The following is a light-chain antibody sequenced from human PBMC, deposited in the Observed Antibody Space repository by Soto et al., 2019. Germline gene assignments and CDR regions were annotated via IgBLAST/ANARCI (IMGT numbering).Light chain of an antibody. V-gene: IGKV3-20*01. CDR1: QSVSSSF. J-gene: IGKJ1*01. Sequence: EIVLTQSPGTLSLSPGERATLSCRASQSVSSSFLAWYQQKPGQAPRLLIYGASSRATGIPDRFSGSGSGTDFTLTISRVGPEDCAVYYCQQYDSSPWMFRQGTKVEIK. CDR3: QQYDSSPWM. CDR2: GAS.